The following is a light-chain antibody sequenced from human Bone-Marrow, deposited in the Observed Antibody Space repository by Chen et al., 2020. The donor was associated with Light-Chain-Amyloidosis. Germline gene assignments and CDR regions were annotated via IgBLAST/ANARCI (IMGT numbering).Light chain of an antibody. V-gene: IGKV1-33*01. CDR1: QDINNN. CDR2: EGA. J-gene: IGKJ4*01. CDR3: QQYHSLPPT. Sequence: DIQMTQSPSSLSASIGDRVTITCQASQDINNNLNWYQQKPGKAPKLLMYEGANLETGVPSRVSGSGSGTDFTFTISSLQPEDIATYYRQQYHSLPPTFGGGTRVETK.